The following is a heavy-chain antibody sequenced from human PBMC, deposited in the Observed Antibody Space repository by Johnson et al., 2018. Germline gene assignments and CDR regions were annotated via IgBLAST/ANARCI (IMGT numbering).Heavy chain of an antibody. D-gene: IGHD5-12*01. V-gene: IGHV3-23*04. CDR1: GFTFSSYA. Sequence: QLVESGGGLVQPGGSLRLSCAASGFTFSSYAMSWVRQAPGKGLEWVSSISSSSSYIYYADSVKGRFTISRDNSKNTLYLQMNSLRAEDTAVYYWAGEKRLGGYSGYDGGVDYYYYGMDVWGQGTTVTVSS. CDR3: AGEKRLGGYSGYDGGVDYYYYGMDV. J-gene: IGHJ6*02. CDR2: ISSSSSYI.